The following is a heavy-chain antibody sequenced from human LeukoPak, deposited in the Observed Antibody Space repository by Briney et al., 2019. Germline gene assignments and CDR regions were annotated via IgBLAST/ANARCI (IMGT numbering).Heavy chain of an antibody. CDR3: AREGSGSYWRGFDY. CDR2: INSDGSST. CDR1: GFTFSSYW. V-gene: IGHV3-74*01. Sequence: GGSLRLSCAVSGFTFSSYWMHWVRHAPGKGLGWVSRINSDGSSTSYADSVKGRFTISRDNAKNTLYLQMNSLRAEDTAVYYCAREGSGSYWRGFDYWGQGTLVTVSS. D-gene: IGHD1-26*01. J-gene: IGHJ4*02.